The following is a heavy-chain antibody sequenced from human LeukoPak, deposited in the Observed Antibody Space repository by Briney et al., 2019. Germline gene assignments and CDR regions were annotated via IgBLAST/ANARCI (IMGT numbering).Heavy chain of an antibody. CDR1: GFTFSTYA. Sequence: GGSLRPSCAASGFTFSTYAMSWVRQAPGKGLEWVSAINVNGDITYYADSVKGRFTISRDNSKNTLCLQMNSLRAEDTAVYYCTKGSHSSAWDYWGQGTLVTISS. D-gene: IGHD6-19*01. CDR2: INVNGDIT. CDR3: TKGSHSSAWDY. J-gene: IGHJ4*02. V-gene: IGHV3-23*01.